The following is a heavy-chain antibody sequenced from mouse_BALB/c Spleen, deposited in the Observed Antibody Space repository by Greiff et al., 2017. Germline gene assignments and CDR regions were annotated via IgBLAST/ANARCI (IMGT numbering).Heavy chain of an antibody. CDR3: TAHLTGDLAY. J-gene: IGHJ3*01. CDR2: IDPENGDT. Sequence: EVKLQQSGAELVRSGASVKLSCTASGFNIKDYYMHWVKQRPEQGLEWIGWIDPENGDTEYAPKFQGKATMTADTSSNTAYLQLSSLTSEDTAVYYCTAHLTGDLAYWGQGTLVTVSA. V-gene: IGHV14-4*02. D-gene: IGHD4-1*01. CDR1: GFNIKDYY.